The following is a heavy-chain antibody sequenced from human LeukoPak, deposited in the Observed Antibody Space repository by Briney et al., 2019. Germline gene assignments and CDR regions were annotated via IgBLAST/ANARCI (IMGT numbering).Heavy chain of an antibody. CDR3: ARSGWYAYNWFDP. D-gene: IGHD6-19*01. Sequence: AASVKVSCTASGYTFTSYDVNWFRQATGQGLEWMGWMNPNSGNTGYAQKFQGRVTITRNTSISTAYMELSSLRSEDTAVYYCARSGWYAYNWFDPWGQGTLVTVSS. CDR1: GYTFTSYD. J-gene: IGHJ5*02. V-gene: IGHV1-8*01. CDR2: MNPNSGNT.